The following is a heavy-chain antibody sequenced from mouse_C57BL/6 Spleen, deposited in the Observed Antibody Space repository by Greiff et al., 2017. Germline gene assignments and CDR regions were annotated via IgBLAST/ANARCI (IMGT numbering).Heavy chain of an antibody. V-gene: IGHV3-8*01. CDR3: AREGNYYGSSSYWYFDV. J-gene: IGHJ1*03. Sequence: EVKLLESGPGLAKPSQTLSLSCSVPGYSITSYYWNWIRKFPGNKLEYMGYISYSGSTSYNPSLNSRISITRDTSKNQYYLQLNSVTTEDTATYYCAREGNYYGSSSYWYFDVWGTGTTVTVSS. D-gene: IGHD1-1*01. CDR2: ISYSGST. CDR1: GYSITSYY.